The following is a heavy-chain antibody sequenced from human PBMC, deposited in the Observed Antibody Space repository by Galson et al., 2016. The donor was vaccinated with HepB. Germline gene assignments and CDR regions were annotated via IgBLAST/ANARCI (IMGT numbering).Heavy chain of an antibody. Sequence: SLRLSCAASGFTFSSYAMSWVRQAPGRGLEWVSIINGSGGTTDYADSVKGRLTISRDNLRDTVYLQMNRLRVEDAAIYYCARNNAGYSHYWGQGILVTVSS. CDR2: INGSGGTT. CDR3: ARNNAGYSHY. CDR1: GFTFSSYA. J-gene: IGHJ4*02. D-gene: IGHD1/OR15-1a*01. V-gene: IGHV3-23*01.